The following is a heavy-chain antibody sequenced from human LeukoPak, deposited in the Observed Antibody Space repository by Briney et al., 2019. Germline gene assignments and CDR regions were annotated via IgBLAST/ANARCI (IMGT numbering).Heavy chain of an antibody. V-gene: IGHV1-69*06. J-gene: IGHJ6*04. D-gene: IGHD3-16*01. Sequence: SVKVSCKASGGTFSSYAISWVRQAPGQGLEWMGGIIPIFGTANYAQKFQGRVTITADKSTSTAYMELSSLRSGDTAVYYCARGNTTRGGDYGMDVWGKGTTVTVSS. CDR3: ARGNTTRGGDYGMDV. CDR1: GGTFSSYA. CDR2: IIPIFGTA.